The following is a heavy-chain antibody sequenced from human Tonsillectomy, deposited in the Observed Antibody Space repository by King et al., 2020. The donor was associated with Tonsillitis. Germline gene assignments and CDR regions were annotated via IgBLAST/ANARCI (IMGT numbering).Heavy chain of an antibody. CDR1: GGSISSYY. J-gene: IGHJ5*02. CDR3: ARVTRDYYYDSSGYPNWFDP. Sequence: VQLQESGPGLVKPSETLSLTCTVSGGSISSYYWSWIRQPPGKGLEWIGYIYYSGSTNYNPSLKSRVTISVDTSKNQFSLKLSSVTAVDTAVYYCARVTRDYYYDSSGYPNWFDPWGQGTLVTVSS. D-gene: IGHD3-22*01. V-gene: IGHV4-59*01. CDR2: IYYSGST.